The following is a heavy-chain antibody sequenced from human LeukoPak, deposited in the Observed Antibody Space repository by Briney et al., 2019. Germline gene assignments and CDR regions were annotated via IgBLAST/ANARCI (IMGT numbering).Heavy chain of an antibody. Sequence: GGSLRLSCAASGFTFSTYGMHWVRQAPGKGLEWVAFIRYDGTDKYYADSVKGRFAISRDNSKNTLYLQMNSLRGEDTAVYYCAKDPRTVTAYPDYWGQGTLVTVSS. CDR2: IRYDGTDK. J-gene: IGHJ4*02. D-gene: IGHD2-21*02. CDR3: AKDPRTVTAYPDY. CDR1: GFTFSTYG. V-gene: IGHV3-30*02.